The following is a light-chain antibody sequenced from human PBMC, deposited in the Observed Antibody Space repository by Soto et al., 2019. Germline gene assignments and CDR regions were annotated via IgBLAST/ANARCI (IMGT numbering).Light chain of an antibody. Sequence: DIQMTQSPSSLSASVGDRVTITCRASQSIYSSLNWYHQKPGKAPKLLIYAASNLQSGVPSRFSGSGSGTDFPLSSSSLQPEDFATYYCQQSYSAPYTFGQGTKLEI. J-gene: IGKJ2*01. CDR2: AAS. V-gene: IGKV1-39*01. CDR1: QSIYSS. CDR3: QQSYSAPYT.